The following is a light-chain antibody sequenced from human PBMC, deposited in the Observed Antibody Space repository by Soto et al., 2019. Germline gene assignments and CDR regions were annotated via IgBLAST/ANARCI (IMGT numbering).Light chain of an antibody. Sequence: IVLTHSPGTLSLSPGERATLSCRASQSVRTYLAWYQQRPGQAPRLLIYGASNRATGIPDRFSGSGSGTDLTLTIRRLEPEDFAVYYCQQYGSSGTFGQGTKVDIK. V-gene: IGKV3-20*01. CDR3: QQYGSSGT. CDR2: GAS. J-gene: IGKJ1*01. CDR1: QSVRTY.